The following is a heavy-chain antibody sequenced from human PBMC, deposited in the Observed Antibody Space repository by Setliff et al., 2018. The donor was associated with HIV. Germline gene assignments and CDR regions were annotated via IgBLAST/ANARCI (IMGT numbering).Heavy chain of an antibody. D-gene: IGHD3-3*01. J-gene: IGHJ4*01. V-gene: IGHV4-59*01. CDR3: ARVPSPFVQEGYFDD. CDR2: MYYSGNT. Sequence: SETLSLTCTVSGVSISNYYWSWIRQPPGKGLEWIGYMYYSGNTNYNPSLKSRVTISADTSKSQFSLKLNSVTAADTAVYYCARVPSPFVQEGYFDDWGQGTLVTVSS. CDR1: GVSISNYY.